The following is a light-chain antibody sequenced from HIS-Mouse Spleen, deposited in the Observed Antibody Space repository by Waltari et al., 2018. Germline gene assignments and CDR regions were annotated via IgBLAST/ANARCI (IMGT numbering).Light chain of an antibody. CDR2: YNSDSDK. CDR3: MIWHSSAWV. CDR1: TGINFCTYR. V-gene: IGLV5-45*02. J-gene: IGLJ3*02. Sequence: QAVLTQPSSLSASPGASASPPCTFRTGINFCTYRIDWYQHTPGSPPQYLLRYNSDSDKQQGSGVPSRFSGSKDASANAGILLISGLQSEDEADYYCMIWHSSAWVFGGGTKLTVL.